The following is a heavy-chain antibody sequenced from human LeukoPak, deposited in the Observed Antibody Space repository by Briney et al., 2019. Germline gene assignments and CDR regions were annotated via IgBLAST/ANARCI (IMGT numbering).Heavy chain of an antibody. CDR3: ARWTAASIPYFDY. CDR1: GGSISSGGYS. V-gene: IGHV4-30-2*01. J-gene: IGHJ4*02. CDR2: IYHSGST. Sequence: TLSLTCAVSGGSISSGGYSWSWIRQPPGKGLEWIGYIYHSGSTYYNPSLKSRVTISVDRSKNQFSLKLSSVTAADTAVYYCARWTAASIPYFDYWGQGTLVTVSS. D-gene: IGHD2-2*01.